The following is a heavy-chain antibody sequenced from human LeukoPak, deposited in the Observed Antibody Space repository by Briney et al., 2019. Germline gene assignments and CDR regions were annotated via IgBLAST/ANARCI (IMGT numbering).Heavy chain of an antibody. V-gene: IGHV1-2*02. Sequence: ASVKVSCKASGYTFTGYYMHWVRQAPGQGLEWMGWINPNSGGTNYAQKFQGRVTMTRDTSISTAYMELSRLRSDHTAVYYCVRGLYDSSGYYYTWGQGPLVTVSS. D-gene: IGHD3-22*01. CDR1: GYTFTGYY. CDR2: INPNSGGT. CDR3: VRGLYDSSGYYYT. J-gene: IGHJ5*02.